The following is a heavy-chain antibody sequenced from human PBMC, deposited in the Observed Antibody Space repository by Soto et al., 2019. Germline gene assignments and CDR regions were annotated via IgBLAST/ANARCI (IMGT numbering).Heavy chain of an antibody. CDR2: IYSADNT. CDR3: AKSPRYDKGGDY. D-gene: IGHD5-12*01. V-gene: IGHV3-66*01. J-gene: IGHJ4*02. CDR1: GLSVSSNG. Sequence: PGGSLRLSCAASGLSVSSNGMSWVRQAPGKGLECVSIIYSADNTFYLDSVKGRFIISRDNSKDTLYLQMNSLTAEDAAIYYCAKSPRYDKGGDYWGQGTLVTVSS.